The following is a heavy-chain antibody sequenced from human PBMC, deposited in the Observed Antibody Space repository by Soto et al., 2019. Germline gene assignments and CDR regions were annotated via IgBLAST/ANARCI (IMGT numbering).Heavy chain of an antibody. CDR1: GFTFDDYT. J-gene: IGHJ6*02. CDR2: ISWDGGST. V-gene: IGHV3-43*01. Sequence: EVQLVESGGVVVQPGGSLRLSCAASGFTFDDYTMHWVRQAPGKGLEWVSLISWDGGSTYYADSVKGRFTISRDNSKNSLYLQMNSLRTEDIGLYYCANYISISARFYYGMDVRGHGTTVTVSS. D-gene: IGHD6-6*01. CDR3: ANYISISARFYYGMDV.